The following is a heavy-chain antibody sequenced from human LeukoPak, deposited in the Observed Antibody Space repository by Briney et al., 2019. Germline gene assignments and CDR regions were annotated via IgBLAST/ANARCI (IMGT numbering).Heavy chain of an antibody. CDR1: GFTFSSYA. J-gene: IGHJ4*02. CDR2: ISGSGGST. V-gene: IGHV3-23*01. CDR3: AKEIYDFWSGYLFDY. Sequence: PGGSLRLSCAASGFTFSSYAVSWVRQAPGKGLEWVSAISGSGGSTYYADSVKGRFTISRDNSKNTLYLRMNSLRAGDTAVYYCAKEIYDFWSGYLFDYWGQGTLVTVSS. D-gene: IGHD3-3*01.